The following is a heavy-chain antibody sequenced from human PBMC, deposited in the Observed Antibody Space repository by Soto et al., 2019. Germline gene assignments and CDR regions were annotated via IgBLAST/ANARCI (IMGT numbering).Heavy chain of an antibody. D-gene: IGHD2-8*02. CDR2: IFQDERT. CDR3: ARFLGYCTDSICAIDY. Sequence: PSETLSLTCDVSGYALTSGPYWGWIRQAPEKGRQWFGNIFQDERTNYNPSLKSRVFILLDPCKNHFSLKLTSVTAADTASYYFARFLGYCTDSICAIDYWGRGTLVTVCS. V-gene: IGHV4-38-2*01. CDR1: GYALTSGPY. J-gene: IGHJ4*02.